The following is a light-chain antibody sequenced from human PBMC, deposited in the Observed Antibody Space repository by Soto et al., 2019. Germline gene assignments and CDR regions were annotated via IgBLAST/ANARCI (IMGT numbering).Light chain of an antibody. CDR3: QQYNSYCT. CDR1: QNIGSW. CDR2: EAS. Sequence: DIPMTQSPFTLSASVGDRIIITCRASQNIGSWLAWHQQKPGKAPKLLIYEASSLXXGVPSRFSGSGSGTXXXXXXXSLQPDDFATYYCQQYNSYCTFGQGTKLEIK. V-gene: IGKV1-5*03. J-gene: IGKJ2*02.